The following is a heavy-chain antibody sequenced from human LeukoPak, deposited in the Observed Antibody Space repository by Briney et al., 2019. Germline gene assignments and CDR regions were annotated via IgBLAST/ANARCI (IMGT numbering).Heavy chain of an antibody. CDR3: ARDAGTGFDY. CDR2: IKEDGSDK. D-gene: IGHD3/OR15-3a*01. Sequence: PGGSLRLSCAASGFTFRTYWMTWVRQAPGKGLEWVANIKEDGSDKLYVDSVKGRFTISKDNARSSVYLQMNSLRGEDTAVYYCARDAGTGFDYWGQVILVIVSS. V-gene: IGHV3-7*01. CDR1: GFTFRTYW. J-gene: IGHJ4*02.